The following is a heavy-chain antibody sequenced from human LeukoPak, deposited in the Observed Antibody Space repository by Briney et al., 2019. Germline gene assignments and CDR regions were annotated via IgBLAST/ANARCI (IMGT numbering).Heavy chain of an antibody. CDR2: FDPEDGET. D-gene: IGHD6-13*01. J-gene: IGHJ5*02. Sequence: ASVKVSCKVSGYTLTELSMHWVRQAPGKGLEWMGGFDPEDGETIYAQKFQGRVTTTEDTSTDTAYMELSSLRSEDTAVYYCATDLQPVGSWGQGTLVTVSS. V-gene: IGHV1-24*01. CDR1: GYTLTELS. CDR3: ATDLQPVGS.